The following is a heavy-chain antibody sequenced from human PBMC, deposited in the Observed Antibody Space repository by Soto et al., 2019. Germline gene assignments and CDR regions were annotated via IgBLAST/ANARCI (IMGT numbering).Heavy chain of an antibody. D-gene: IGHD3-9*01. CDR1: GFTFSSYS. CDR3: ARDDRKVYFDRNPPYYGMDV. V-gene: IGHV3-21*01. J-gene: IGHJ6*02. CDR2: ISSSSSYI. Sequence: PGGSLRLSCAASGFTFSSYSMNWLRQTPGKGLEWVASISSSSSYIYYADSVKGRFTISSDNAKNSLYLQMNRLRAEDTAVYYCARDDRKVYFDRNPPYYGMDVWGQGTTVTVSS.